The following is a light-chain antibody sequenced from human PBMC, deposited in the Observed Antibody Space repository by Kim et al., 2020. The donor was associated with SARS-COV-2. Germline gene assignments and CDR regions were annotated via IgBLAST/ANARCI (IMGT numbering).Light chain of an antibody. CDR1: QDISIY. J-gene: IGKJ4*01. V-gene: IGKV1-17*03. Sequence: AAVGDSVTSTCRARQDISIYVIWFQQKPGKVPKRLIYAASILQNGVPSRFSGSGSGTEFTLTISSLQPEDFATYYCLQHHSYPLTFGGGTKVDIK. CDR3: LQHHSYPLT. CDR2: AAS.